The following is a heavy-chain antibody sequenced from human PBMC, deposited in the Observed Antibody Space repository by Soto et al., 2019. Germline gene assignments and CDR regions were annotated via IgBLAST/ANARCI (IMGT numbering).Heavy chain of an antibody. V-gene: IGHV1-69*08. CDR2: IIPILGIA. CDR3: ARDRDIVVVDGMDV. Sequence: QVQLVQSGAEVKKPGSSVKVSCKASGGTFSSYTISWVRQAPGQGLEWMGRIIPILGIANYAQKFQGRVTITADKSTSTADMELSSLRAEDTAVYYCARDRDIVVVDGMDVWGQGTTVTVSS. CDR1: GGTFSSYT. D-gene: IGHD2-15*01. J-gene: IGHJ6*02.